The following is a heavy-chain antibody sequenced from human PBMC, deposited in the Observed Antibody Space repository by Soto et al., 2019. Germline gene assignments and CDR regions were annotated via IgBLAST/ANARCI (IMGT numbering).Heavy chain of an antibody. D-gene: IGHD3-16*01. CDR3: ARGETYLGV. V-gene: IGHV1-69*01. J-gene: IGHJ6*02. CDR1: RDTFSKYA. Sequence: QVQLVQSGAEVKKPGSSVKVSCKASRDTFSKYAVNWVRQAPGQGLEWMGWIIPIFDSRNYAEKFQGRVTITADESTSTAYMELRSLRFEYTAVYYCARGETYLGVWGQGTTVPVSS. CDR2: IIPIFDSR.